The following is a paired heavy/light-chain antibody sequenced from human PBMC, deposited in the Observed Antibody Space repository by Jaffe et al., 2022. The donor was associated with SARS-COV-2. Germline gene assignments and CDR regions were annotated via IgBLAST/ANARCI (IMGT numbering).Heavy chain of an antibody. CDR2: ISGSGGST. J-gene: IGHJ6*02. D-gene: IGHD2-2*01. Sequence: EVQLLESGGGLVQPGGSLRLSCAASGFTFSSYAMSWVRQAPGKGLEWVSAISGSGGSTYYADSVKGRFTISRDNSKNTLYLQMNSLRAEDTAVYYCAKGGHCSSTSCYWIYWYYYGMDVWGQGTTVTVSS. CDR3: AKGGHCSSTSCYWIYWYYYGMDV. V-gene: IGHV3-23*01. CDR1: GFTFSSYA.
Light chain of an antibody. CDR1: QSLLHSNGYNY. V-gene: IGKV2-28*01. J-gene: IGKJ2*01. Sequence: DIVMTQSPLSLPVTPGEPASISCRSSQSLLHSNGYNYLDWYLQKPGQSPQLLIYLGSNRASGVPDRFSGSGSGTDFTLKISRVEAEDVGVYYCMQALQTLPTFGQGTKLEIK. CDR3: MQALQTLPT. CDR2: LGS.